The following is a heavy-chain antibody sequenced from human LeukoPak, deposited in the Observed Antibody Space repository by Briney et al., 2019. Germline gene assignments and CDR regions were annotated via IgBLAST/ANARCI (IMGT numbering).Heavy chain of an antibody. CDR3: VKDLRSDFMGVLSRYLSY. D-gene: IGHD2/OR15-2a*01. Sequence: PGGSLRLSCSASGFTFSSFAIHWVRQAPGKGLEYVAAISRNGGSTYYADSVKGRFTISRDNSKSTLYLQMSSLRAEDTAVYLCVKDLRSDFMGVLSRYLSYWGQGTLVTVSS. CDR2: ISRNGGST. J-gene: IGHJ4*02. CDR1: GFTFSSFA. V-gene: IGHV3-64D*09.